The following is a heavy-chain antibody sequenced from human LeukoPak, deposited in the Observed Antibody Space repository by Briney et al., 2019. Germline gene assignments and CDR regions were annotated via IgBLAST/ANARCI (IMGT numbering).Heavy chain of an antibody. J-gene: IGHJ5*02. CDR1: GFTFRTYG. Sequence: GGSLRLSCAASGFTFRTYGMHWVRQAPGKGLEWLGIIWYDGSNKYYADSVKGRFTISRDNSQNTLYLQMNSLRDGDTAVYYCARDFAETADWFDPWGQGVLVTVSS. CDR3: ARDFAETADWFDP. CDR2: IWYDGSNK. V-gene: IGHV3-33*01. D-gene: IGHD2-21*02.